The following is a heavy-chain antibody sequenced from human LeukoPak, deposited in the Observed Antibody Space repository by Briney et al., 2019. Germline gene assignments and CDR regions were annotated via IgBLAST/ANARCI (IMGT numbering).Heavy chain of an antibody. CDR3: ARDTDYGDYDY. V-gene: IGHV4-34*01. CDR1: GGSFSGYY. J-gene: IGHJ4*02. Sequence: SETPSLTCAVYGGSFSGYYWSWIRQPPGKGPEWIGEINHSGSTNYNPSLKSRVTISVDTSKNQFSLKLSSVTAADTAVYYCARDTDYGDYDYWGQGTLVTVSS. CDR2: INHSGST. D-gene: IGHD4-17*01.